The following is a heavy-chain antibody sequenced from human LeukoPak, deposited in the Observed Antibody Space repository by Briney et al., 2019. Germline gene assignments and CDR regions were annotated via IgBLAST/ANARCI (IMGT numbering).Heavy chain of an antibody. CDR2: IHYTGST. D-gene: IGHD3-10*01. J-gene: IGHJ5*02. Sequence: SETLSLTCTVSGGSINSYYWSWIRQPPGKGLECIGYIHYTGSTNYNPPLKSRVTISVDTSKSQFSLKLSSVTAADTAIYYCARGGYYGSGNDFRFDPWGQGTLVTVSS. CDR1: GGSINSYY. CDR3: ARGGYYGSGNDFRFDP. V-gene: IGHV4-59*01.